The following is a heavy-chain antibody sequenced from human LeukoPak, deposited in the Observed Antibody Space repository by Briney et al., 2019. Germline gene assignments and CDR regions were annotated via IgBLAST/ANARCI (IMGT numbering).Heavy chain of an antibody. CDR1: GYSFTSYW. Sequence: GESLKISCKGSGYSFTSYWIGWVRQMPGKGLKWMGIIYPGDSETRYSPSFQGQVTISADKSISTAYLQWSSLRASDTAMYYCARLNYDILTGYRFDYFDYWGQGTLVTVTS. J-gene: IGHJ4*02. CDR2: IYPGDSET. D-gene: IGHD3-9*01. CDR3: ARLNYDILTGYRFDYFDY. V-gene: IGHV5-51*01.